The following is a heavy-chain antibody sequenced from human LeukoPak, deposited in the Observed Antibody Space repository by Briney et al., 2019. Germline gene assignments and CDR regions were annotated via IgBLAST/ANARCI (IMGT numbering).Heavy chain of an antibody. J-gene: IGHJ5*02. CDR2: FDPEDGET. CDR1: GYTLTELS. D-gene: IGHD6-19*01. V-gene: IGHV1-24*01. CDR3: ATVRGIAVANWFDP. Sequence: ASVKVSCKVSGYTLTELSMPWVRQSPGKGLEWLGGFDPEDGETIYAQKFQGRVTMTEDTSTDTAYMELSSLRSEDTAVYYCATVRGIAVANWFDPWGQGTLVTVSS.